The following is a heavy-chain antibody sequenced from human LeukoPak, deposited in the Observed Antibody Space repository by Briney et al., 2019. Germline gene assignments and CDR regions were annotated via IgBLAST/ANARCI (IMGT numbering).Heavy chain of an antibody. D-gene: IGHD3-10*01. CDR2: INHSGST. V-gene: IGHV4-34*01. CDR3: ARGQYGSGSYYADY. Sequence: SETLSLTCAVYGGSFSGYYWSWIRQPPGKGLEWIGEINHSGSTNYNPSLKSRVTISVDTSKNQFSLKLSSVTAADTAVYYCARGQYGSGSYYADYWGQGTLVTVSS. J-gene: IGHJ4*02. CDR1: GGSFSGYY.